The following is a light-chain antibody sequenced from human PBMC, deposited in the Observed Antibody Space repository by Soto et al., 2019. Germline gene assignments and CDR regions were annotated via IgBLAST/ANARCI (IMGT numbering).Light chain of an antibody. CDR2: GAS. J-gene: IGKJ1*01. V-gene: IGKV3-15*01. CDR3: QQYNNWPPRT. Sequence: EIVMTQSPATLSVSPGERATLSCRASQSVSSNLAWYQHKPGQAPRLLIYGASTRATGIPARFSGSGSGTEFTLTISSLQSEDFAFYYCQQYNNWPPRTFGQGTKVEIK. CDR1: QSVSSN.